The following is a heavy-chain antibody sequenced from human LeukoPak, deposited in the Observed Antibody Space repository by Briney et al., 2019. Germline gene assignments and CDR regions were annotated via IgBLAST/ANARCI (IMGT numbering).Heavy chain of an antibody. Sequence: QPGRPLRLSCAASGFTFSSYAMHWVRQAPGKGLEWVAVISYDGSNKYYADSVKGRFTISRDNSKNTLYLQMNSLRAEDTAVYYCARGNQRSYSYYYYYMDVWGKGTTVTVSS. CDR2: ISYDGSNK. CDR3: ARGNQRSYSYYYYYMDV. D-gene: IGHD1-26*01. J-gene: IGHJ6*03. CDR1: GFTFSSYA. V-gene: IGHV3-30*04.